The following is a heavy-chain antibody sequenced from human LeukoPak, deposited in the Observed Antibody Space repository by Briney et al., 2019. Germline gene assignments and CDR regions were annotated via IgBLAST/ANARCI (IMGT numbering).Heavy chain of an antibody. D-gene: IGHD3-3*01. V-gene: IGHV4-31*03. Sequence: SETLSLTCTVSGGSISSGGYYWSWIRQHPGKGLEWIGYIYYSGSTYYNPSLKSRVTISVDTSKNQFSLKLSSVTAADTTVYYCARANTIFGVVIRPFDYWGQGTLVTVSS. CDR3: ARANTIFGVVIRPFDY. CDR2: IYYSGST. CDR1: GGSISSGGYY. J-gene: IGHJ4*02.